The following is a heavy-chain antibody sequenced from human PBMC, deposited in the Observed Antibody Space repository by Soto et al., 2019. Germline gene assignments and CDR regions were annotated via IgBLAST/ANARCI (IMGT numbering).Heavy chain of an antibody. Sequence: QITLKESGPTLVKPTQTLTLTCTFSGFSLSTSGVGVGWIRQPPGKALEWLALIYWDDDKRYSPSLKSRLTITKDTSKHQVVLTMTNMDPVDTATYYCARTYDILTGIDYWGQGTLVTVSS. CDR3: ARTYDILTGIDY. V-gene: IGHV2-5*02. CDR1: GFSLSTSGVG. CDR2: IYWDDDK. J-gene: IGHJ4*02. D-gene: IGHD3-9*01.